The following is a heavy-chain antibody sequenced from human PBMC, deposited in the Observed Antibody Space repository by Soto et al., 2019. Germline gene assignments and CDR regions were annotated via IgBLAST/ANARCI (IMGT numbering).Heavy chain of an antibody. CDR3: AIDIGGGYDSQYYFDY. Sequence: GGSLRISCAAPGFTVSSNYMSCVRQALGKGLEWGSVIYSGGSTYYADSVKGRFTISRDNSKNTLYLQMNSLRAEDTAVYYCAIDIGGGYDSQYYFDYWGRGSLVIVSS. CDR2: IYSGGST. V-gene: IGHV3-66*01. D-gene: IGHD5-12*01. J-gene: IGHJ4*02. CDR1: GFTVSSNY.